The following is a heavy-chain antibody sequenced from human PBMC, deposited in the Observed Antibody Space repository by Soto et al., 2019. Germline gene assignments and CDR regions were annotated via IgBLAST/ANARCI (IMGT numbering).Heavy chain of an antibody. V-gene: IGHV3-23*01. J-gene: IGHJ4*02. CDR3: AKDPLNYYDSSGYYY. D-gene: IGHD3-22*01. Sequence: GWCIRLSCSSSGFTFSGYAMSWVRQAPGKGLEWVSAISGSGGSTYYADSVKGRFTISRDNSKNTLYLQMNSLRAEDTAVYYCAKDPLNYYDSSGYYYWGQGTLVTGSP. CDR2: ISGSGGST. CDR1: GFTFSGYA.